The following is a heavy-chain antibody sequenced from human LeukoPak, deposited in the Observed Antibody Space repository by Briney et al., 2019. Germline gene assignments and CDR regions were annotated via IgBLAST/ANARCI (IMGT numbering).Heavy chain of an antibody. CDR1: GFTFSSCW. CDR2: IKGDGSET. V-gene: IGHV3-74*01. Sequence: GGSLRLSCAASGFTFSSCWMHWVRQAPGKGLVWVSRIKGDGSETSYAGSVKGRFTISRVNAKNTLYLQMSSLRADDTAVYYCTSDRVFYGLDVWGQGTTVIVSS. CDR3: TSDRVFYGLDV. J-gene: IGHJ6*02.